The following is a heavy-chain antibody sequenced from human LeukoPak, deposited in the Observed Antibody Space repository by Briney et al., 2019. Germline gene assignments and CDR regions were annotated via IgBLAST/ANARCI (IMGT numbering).Heavy chain of an antibody. CDR3: AKLVRGVIIRYYFDY. V-gene: IGHV3-23*01. CDR1: GFAFSNYG. Sequence: GGSLRLSCAASGFAFSNYGMNWVRQAPGKGLEWVSAISGSGGSTYYADSVKGRFTISRDNSKNTLYLQMNSLRAEDTAVYYCAKLVRGVIIRYYFDYWGQGTLVTVSS. CDR2: ISGSGGST. D-gene: IGHD3-10*01. J-gene: IGHJ4*02.